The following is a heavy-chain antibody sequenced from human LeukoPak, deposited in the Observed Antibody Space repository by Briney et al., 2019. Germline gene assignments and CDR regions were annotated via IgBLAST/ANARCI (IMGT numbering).Heavy chain of an antibody. J-gene: IGHJ6*02. CDR2: IYYSGST. Sequence: SETLSLTCTVSGASISSSTYYWGWIRQPPGKGLEWIGSIYYSGSTNYNPSLKSRVTISVDTSKNQFSLKLSSVTAADTAVYYCARVGYYDILTGYLWVSYGMDVWGQGTTVTVSS. CDR3: ARVGYYDILTGYLWVSYGMDV. D-gene: IGHD3-9*01. CDR1: GASISSSTYY. V-gene: IGHV4-39*07.